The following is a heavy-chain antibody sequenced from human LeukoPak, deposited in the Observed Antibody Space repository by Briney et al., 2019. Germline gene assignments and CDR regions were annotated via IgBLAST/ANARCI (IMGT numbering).Heavy chain of an antibody. V-gene: IGHV4-59*08. Sequence: SETLSLTCTVSGGSISGPYWSWIRQPPGKGLEWIAYVYYSGDTNYNPSLKSRAAISLDTSKNQFSLTVTSVTAADTAIYYCARHTYARPFDFWGQGTLATVSS. J-gene: IGHJ4*02. CDR2: VYYSGDT. D-gene: IGHD6-6*01. CDR1: GGSISGPY. CDR3: ARHTYARPFDF.